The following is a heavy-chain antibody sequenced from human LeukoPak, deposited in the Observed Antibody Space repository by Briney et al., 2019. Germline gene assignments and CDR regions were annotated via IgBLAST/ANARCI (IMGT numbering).Heavy chain of an antibody. CDR3: AKHQGNAVTGRYSDY. D-gene: IGHD2-21*02. V-gene: IGHV3-7*03. J-gene: IGHJ4*02. CDR1: GFTFSSYW. Sequence: GGSLRLSCAASGFTFSSYWMSWVRQAPGKGLEWVANIKPDGSEKHYVDSVKGRLTIARDSTKNSLYLQMNSLRAEDTAVYYCAKHQGNAVTGRYSDYWGRGTLVTVSP. CDR2: IKPDGSEK.